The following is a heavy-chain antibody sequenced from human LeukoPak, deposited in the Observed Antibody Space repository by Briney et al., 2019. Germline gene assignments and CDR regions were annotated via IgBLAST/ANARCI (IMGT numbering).Heavy chain of an antibody. V-gene: IGHV1-69*04. J-gene: IGHJ3*02. CDR1: GGTFSSYA. Sequence: SVTVSCKASGGTFSSYAISWVRQAPGQGLEWMGRIIPILGIANYAQKFQGRVTITADKSTSTAYMELSSLRSEDTAVYYCARDSPHLPHSAFDIWGQGTMVTVSS. CDR2: IIPILGIA. CDR3: ARDSPHLPHSAFDI.